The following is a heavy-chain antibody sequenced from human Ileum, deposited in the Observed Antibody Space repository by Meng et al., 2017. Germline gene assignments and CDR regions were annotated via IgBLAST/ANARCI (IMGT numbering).Heavy chain of an antibody. J-gene: IGHJ2*01. CDR1: GFPFSGSP. D-gene: IGHD3-22*01. V-gene: IGHV3-73*01. CDR2: IRSKANNYAT. CDR3: TREYYDVNKRDWYFDL. Sequence: GESLKISCAASGFPFSGSPMHWVRQASGKGLEWVGRIRSKANNYATAYAASVRGRFTISRDDSKKTAYLQMNRLKTEDAAVYYCTREYYDVNKRDWYFDLWGRGTLVTVSS.